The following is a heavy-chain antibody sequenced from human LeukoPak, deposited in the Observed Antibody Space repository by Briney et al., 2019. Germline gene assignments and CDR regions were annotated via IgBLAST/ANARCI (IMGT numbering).Heavy chain of an antibody. D-gene: IGHD6-13*01. Sequence: PGGSLRLSCAASGFTFNSYAMTWVRQAPGKGLEWVSTISASADSTYYPDSVKGRFTISRDNSKNTLYLQMNSLRAEDTAVYYCAAPGIAAAGYYYYGMDVWGQGTTVTVSS. CDR3: AAPGIAAAGYYYYGMDV. V-gene: IGHV3-23*01. J-gene: IGHJ6*02. CDR1: GFTFNSYA. CDR2: ISASADST.